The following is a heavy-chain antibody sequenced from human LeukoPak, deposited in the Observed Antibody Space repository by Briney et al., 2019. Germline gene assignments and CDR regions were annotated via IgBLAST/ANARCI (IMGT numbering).Heavy chain of an antibody. J-gene: IGHJ4*01. CDR3: ARDPALYSGYAQFDY. V-gene: IGHV3-74*01. CDR2: INSDGSST. D-gene: IGHD5-12*01. Sequence: GGSLRLSCAASGFTFSSYWMHWVRQAPGKGLVWVSRINSDGSSTSYADSVKGRFTISRDNAKNTLYLQMNSLRAEDTAVYYCARDPALYSGYAQFDYWGHGTLVTVSS. CDR1: GFTFSSYW.